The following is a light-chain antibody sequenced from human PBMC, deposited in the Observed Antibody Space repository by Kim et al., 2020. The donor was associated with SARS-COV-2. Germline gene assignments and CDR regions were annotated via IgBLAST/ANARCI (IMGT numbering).Light chain of an antibody. CDR2: HVS. J-gene: IGKJ4*01. CDR1: QSVSSS. Sequence: EIVLTQSPATLSLSPGERATLSCRASQSVSSSLAWYRQKPGQVPRLLIYHVSNRATGIPARFSGSGSGTDFTLTISSLEPEDFAVYYCQQRMNWPITFGGGTKVNIK. CDR3: QQRMNWPIT. V-gene: IGKV3-11*01.